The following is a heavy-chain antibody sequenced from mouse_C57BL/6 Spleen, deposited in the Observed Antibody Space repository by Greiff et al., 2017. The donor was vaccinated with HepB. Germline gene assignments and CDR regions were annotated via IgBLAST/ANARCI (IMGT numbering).Heavy chain of an antibody. CDR2: ISDGGSYT. CDR1: GFTFSSYA. CDR3: ARDGHYDYDGFAY. Sequence: EVMLVESGGGLVKPGGSLKLSCAASGFTFSSYAMSWVRQTPEKRLEWVATISDGGSYTYYPDNVKGRFTISRDNAKNNLYLQMSHLKSEDTAMYYCARDGHYDYDGFAYWGQGTLVTVSA. D-gene: IGHD2-4*01. V-gene: IGHV5-4*01. J-gene: IGHJ3*01.